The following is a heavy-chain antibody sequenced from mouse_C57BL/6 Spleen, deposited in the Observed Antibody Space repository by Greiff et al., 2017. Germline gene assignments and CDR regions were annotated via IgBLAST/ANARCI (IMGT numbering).Heavy chain of an antibody. CDR1: GYAFSSSW. CDR3: AREDSNYVGYYAMDY. D-gene: IGHD2-5*01. Sequence: VQLQQSGPELVKPGASVKISCKASGYAFSSSWMNWVKQRPGKGLEWIGRIYPGDGDTNYNGKFKGKATLTADKSSSTAYMQLSSLTSEDSAVYFCAREDSNYVGYYAMDYWGQGTSVTVSS. V-gene: IGHV1-82*01. J-gene: IGHJ4*01. CDR2: IYPGDGDT.